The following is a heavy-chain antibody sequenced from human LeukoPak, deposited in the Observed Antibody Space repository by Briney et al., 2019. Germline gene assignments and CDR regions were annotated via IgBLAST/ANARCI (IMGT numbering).Heavy chain of an antibody. Sequence: SETLSLTCTVSGASVNSGGSYWSWIRLPPGKGLEWIGNIYNSGSTNYNPSLKSRVTISVDTSNNQLTLKVTSVTAADTAVYYCARRGGAGRSFDYWGQGTLVTVSS. CDR1: GASVNSGGSY. CDR3: ARRGGAGRSFDY. D-gene: IGHD2-21*01. J-gene: IGHJ4*02. V-gene: IGHV4-61*08. CDR2: IYNSGST.